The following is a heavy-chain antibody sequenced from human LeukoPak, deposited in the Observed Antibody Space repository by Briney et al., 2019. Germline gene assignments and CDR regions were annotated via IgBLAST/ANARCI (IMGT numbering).Heavy chain of an antibody. J-gene: IGHJ4*02. V-gene: IGHV3-21*04. CDR1: AFSLSAYN. CDR2: ISYTGTYI. Sequence: GGSLRLSCAASAFSLSAYNMDWVRQAPGKGLEWVSSISYTGTYIYYADSVKGRFTISRDNAQNSLYLQMNSLRAEDTAIYYCVRDRGTYRPIDYWGQGTLVTVSS. D-gene: IGHD1-26*01. CDR3: VRDRGTYRPIDY.